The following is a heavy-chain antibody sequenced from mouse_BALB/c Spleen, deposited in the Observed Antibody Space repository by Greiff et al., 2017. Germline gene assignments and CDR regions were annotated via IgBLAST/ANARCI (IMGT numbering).Heavy chain of an antibody. V-gene: IGHV5-17*02. J-gene: IGHJ4*01. Sequence: VQLVESGGGLVQPGGSRKLSCAASGFTFSSFGMHWVRQAPEKGLEWVAYISSGSSTIYYADTVKGRFTISRDNPKNTLFLQMTSLRSEDTAMYYCARSITTYYYAMDYWGQGTSVTVSS. CDR3: ARSITTYYYAMDY. CDR1: GFTFSSFG. CDR2: ISSGSSTI. D-gene: IGHD1-2*01.